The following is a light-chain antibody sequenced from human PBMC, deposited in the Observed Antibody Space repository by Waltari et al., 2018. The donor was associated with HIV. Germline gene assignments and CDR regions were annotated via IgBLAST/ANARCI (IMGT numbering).Light chain of an antibody. CDR3: QQYYDAPYT. J-gene: IGKJ2*01. V-gene: IGKV4-1*01. CDR2: WAS. CDR1: QSILSTAGNRHY. Sequence: IVMTQSPDSLGVSLGERATINCKSSQSILSTAGNRHYLAWYQQRPGQAPNLLIYWASTRESGVPDRISGSGSGTDCTLTINSLQAEDVAVYYCQQYYDAPYTFGQGTKVDI.